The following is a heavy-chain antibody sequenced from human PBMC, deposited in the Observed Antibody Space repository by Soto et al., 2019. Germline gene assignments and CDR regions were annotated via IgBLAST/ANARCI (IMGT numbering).Heavy chain of an antibody. CDR1: GFTFSSYS. CDR3: ARGPRGSGYAYYYYGMDV. CDR2: ISSSSSYI. Sequence: GGSLRLSCAASGFTFSSYSMNWVRQAPGKGLEWVSSISSSSSYIYYADSVKGRFTISRDNAKNSLYLQMNSLRAEDTAVYYCARGPRGSGYAYYYYGMDVWGQGTTVTVSS. V-gene: IGHV3-21*01. J-gene: IGHJ6*02. D-gene: IGHD5-12*01.